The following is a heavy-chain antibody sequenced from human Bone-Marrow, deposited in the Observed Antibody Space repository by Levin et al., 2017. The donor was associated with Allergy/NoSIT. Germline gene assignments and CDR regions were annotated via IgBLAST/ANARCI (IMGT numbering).Heavy chain of an antibody. D-gene: IGHD6-19*01. CDR2: IDWDDDK. J-gene: IGHJ6*02. V-gene: IGHV2-70*11. Sequence: GSGPTLVKPTQTLTLTCTFSGFSLSTRGMCVSWIRQPPGKALEWLARIDWDDDKYYSTSLKSRLTISRDTSKNQVVLTMTNMDPVDTATYYCARSGLGSFYNDTDVWGQGTTVTVSS. CDR1: GFSLSTRGMC. CDR3: ARSGLGSFYNDTDV.